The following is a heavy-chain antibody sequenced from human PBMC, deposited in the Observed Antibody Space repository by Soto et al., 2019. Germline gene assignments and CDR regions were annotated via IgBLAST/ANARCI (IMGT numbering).Heavy chain of an antibody. CDR2: ISSSSSYI. J-gene: IGHJ5*02. D-gene: IGHD2-15*01. CDR1: GFTFSSYS. V-gene: IGHV3-21*01. Sequence: PGGSLRLSCAASGFTFSSYSMNWVRQAPGKGLEWVSSISSSSSYIYYADSVKGRFTISRDNAKNSLYLQMNSLRAEDTAVYYCARDLAYCSGGSCYVPWFDPWGQGTLVTVSS. CDR3: ARDLAYCSGGSCYVPWFDP.